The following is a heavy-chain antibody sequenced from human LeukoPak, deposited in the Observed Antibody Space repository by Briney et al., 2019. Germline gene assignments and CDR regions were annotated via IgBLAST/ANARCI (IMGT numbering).Heavy chain of an antibody. CDR2: LYSDGDT. CDR1: GLTVTNNY. D-gene: IGHD4-17*01. CDR3: TYGDYPLTY. V-gene: IGHV3-66*01. J-gene: IGHJ4*02. Sequence: GGSLRLSCAASGLTVTNNYWHWVRQPPGKGPEWISTLYSDGDTKYADSVKGRFTFSRDSSRNTLYLQMNGLRAEDTAVYYCTYGDYPLTYWGQGTLVSVSS.